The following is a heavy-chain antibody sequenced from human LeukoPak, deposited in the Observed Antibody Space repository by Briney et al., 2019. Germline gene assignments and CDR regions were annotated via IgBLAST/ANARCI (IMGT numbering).Heavy chain of an antibody. D-gene: IGHD6-19*01. CDR1: GFTFSSYW. CDR2: ISSSSSYI. V-gene: IGHV3-21*01. CDR3: ARERYSSGWYPPHLLQTFDY. J-gene: IGHJ4*02. Sequence: GGSLRLSCAASGFTFSSYWMNWVRQAPGKGLEWVSSISSSSSYIYYADSVKGRFTISRDNAKNSLYLQMNSLRAEDTAVYYCARERYSSGWYPPHLLQTFDYWGQGTLVTVSS.